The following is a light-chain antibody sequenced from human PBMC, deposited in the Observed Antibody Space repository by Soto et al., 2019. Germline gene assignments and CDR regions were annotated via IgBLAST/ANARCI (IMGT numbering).Light chain of an antibody. V-gene: IGKV3-15*01. Sequence: EIVMTQSPATLSVSPGESATLSCRASRSVGSNLAWYQQKPGQAPRLLIYGASLRATGVPARFSGSGSGTDFTLTLSSLQSEDFAIYYCQQYNNWPPLTFGGGTKVEIK. J-gene: IGKJ4*01. CDR3: QQYNNWPPLT. CDR1: RSVGSN. CDR2: GAS.